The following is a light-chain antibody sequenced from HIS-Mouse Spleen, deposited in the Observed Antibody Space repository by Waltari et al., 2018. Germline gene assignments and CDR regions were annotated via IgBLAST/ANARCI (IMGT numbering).Light chain of an antibody. CDR1: ALPKQY. Sequence: SYELTQPPSVSVSPGQTARITCSGDALPKQYAYWYQQKPGQAPLLVIYKDSGGPSGIPERFSGSSSGTTVPLTISGVQAEDEADYYCQSADSSGTYVVFGGGTKLTVL. V-gene: IGLV3-25*03. CDR2: KDS. J-gene: IGLJ2*01. CDR3: QSADSSGTYVV.